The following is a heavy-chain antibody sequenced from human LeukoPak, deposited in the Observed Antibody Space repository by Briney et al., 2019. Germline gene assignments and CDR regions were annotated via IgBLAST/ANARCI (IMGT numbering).Heavy chain of an antibody. J-gene: IGHJ4*02. D-gene: IGHD2-15*01. CDR3: ARVGRDSQHLDY. CDR2: ISSSGDII. CDR1: GFTFSSYE. Sequence: GGSLILSCAASGFTFSSYEMNWVRQAPRRGLEWVSYISSSGDIIYYADSVKGRLTFSRDNAKNSLYLQMNSLRAEDTAVYYCARVGRDSQHLDYWGPGTLVTVSS. V-gene: IGHV3-48*03.